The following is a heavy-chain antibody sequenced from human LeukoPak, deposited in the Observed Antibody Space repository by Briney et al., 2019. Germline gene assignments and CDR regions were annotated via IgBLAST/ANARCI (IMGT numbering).Heavy chain of an antibody. D-gene: IGHD2-15*01. CDR3: ARGMVVAATPYYYGMDV. J-gene: IGHJ6*02. Sequence: GSSVKVSCKASGYTFTSYGISWVRQAPGQGLEWMGWISAYNGNTNYAQKLQGRVTMTTDTSTSTAYMELRSLRSEDTAVYYCARGMVVAATPYYYGMDVWGQGTTVTVSS. CDR2: ISAYNGNT. V-gene: IGHV1-18*01. CDR1: GYTFTSYG.